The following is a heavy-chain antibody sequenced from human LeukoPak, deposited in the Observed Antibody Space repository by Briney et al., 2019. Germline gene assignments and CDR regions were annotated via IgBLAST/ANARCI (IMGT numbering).Heavy chain of an antibody. V-gene: IGHV5-51*01. D-gene: IGHD6-19*01. CDR2: IYPGDSDT. Sequence: RESLKISCKGSGYSFSNYWIGWVRQMPGKGLEWMGIIYPGDSDTTYSPSFQGQVTISADKSISTAYLQWSSLKASDTAMYYCASPFFRSGWYYFDYWGQGTLVTVSS. CDR1: GYSFSNYW. J-gene: IGHJ4*02. CDR3: ASPFFRSGWYYFDY.